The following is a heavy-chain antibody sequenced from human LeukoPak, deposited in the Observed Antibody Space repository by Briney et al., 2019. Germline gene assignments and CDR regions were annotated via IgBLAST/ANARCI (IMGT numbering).Heavy chain of an antibody. CDR1: GCTFSSYA. Sequence: PGGSLRLSCAASGCTFSSYAMHWVRQAPGKGLEWVAVISYDGSNKYYADSVKGRFTISRDNSKNTLYLQMNSLRAEDTAVYYCARGPPQFSLNWFDPWGQGTLVTVSS. CDR3: ARGPPQFSLNWFDP. V-gene: IGHV3-30*04. J-gene: IGHJ5*02. CDR2: ISYDGSNK.